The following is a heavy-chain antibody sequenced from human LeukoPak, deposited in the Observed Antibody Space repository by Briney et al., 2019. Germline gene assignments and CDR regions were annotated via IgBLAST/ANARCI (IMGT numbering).Heavy chain of an antibody. CDR3: ARIRVGAPFDY. J-gene: IGHJ4*02. CDR2: INHSGST. Sequence: SETLSLTCAVYGGSFSGYYWSWIRQPAGKGLEWIGEINHSGSTNYNPSLKSRVTISVDTSKNQFSLKLSSVTAADTAVYYCARIRVGAPFDYWGQGTLVTVSS. V-gene: IGHV4-34*01. CDR1: GGSFSGYY. D-gene: IGHD3-16*01.